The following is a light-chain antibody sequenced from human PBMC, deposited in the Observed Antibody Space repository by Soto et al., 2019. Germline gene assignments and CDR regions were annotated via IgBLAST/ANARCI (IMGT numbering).Light chain of an antibody. CDR2: DAS. V-gene: IGKV3-11*01. CDR1: QRVSSY. CDR3: QQLET. J-gene: IGKJ1*01. Sequence: EIVLTQSPATLSLSPGERATLSCRASQRVSSYLAWYQQKPGQAPRLLIYDASNRATGIPARFSGSGSGTDFTLTISSLEPEDFAVYYCQQLETFGQGTKVEIK.